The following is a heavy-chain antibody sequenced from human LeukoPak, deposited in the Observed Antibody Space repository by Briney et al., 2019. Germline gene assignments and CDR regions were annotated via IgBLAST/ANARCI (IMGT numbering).Heavy chain of an antibody. CDR2: INHSGST. D-gene: IGHD4-17*01. CDR1: GGSFSGYY. J-gene: IGHJ4*02. V-gene: IGHV4-34*01. CDR3: ASRGGVTTTTYFDY. Sequence: PSETLSLTCAVYGGSFSGYYWSWIRQPPGKGLEWIGEINHSGSTNYNPSLKSRVTISVDTSKNQFSLKLSSVTAADTAVYYCASRGGVTTTTYFDYWGQGTLVTVPS.